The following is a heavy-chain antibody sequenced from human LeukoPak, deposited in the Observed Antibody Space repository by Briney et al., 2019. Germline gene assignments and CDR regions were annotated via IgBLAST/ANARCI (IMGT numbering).Heavy chain of an antibody. CDR1: GFNFSPYG. CDR3: ARDFSGWSRDY. Sequence: PGGSLRLSCAASGFNFSPYGMTWVRQAPGKGLEWVSTISSGSDTFYADSVKGRFTISRDNAQNSVSLQMSGLRVDDTALYYCARDFSGWSRDYWGQETLVTVSS. V-gene: IGHV3-21*01. J-gene: IGHJ4*02. D-gene: IGHD6-19*01. CDR2: ISSGSDT.